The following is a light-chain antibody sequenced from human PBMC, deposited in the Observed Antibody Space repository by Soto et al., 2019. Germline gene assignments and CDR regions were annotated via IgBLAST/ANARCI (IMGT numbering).Light chain of an antibody. CDR2: FNN. V-gene: IGLV1-44*01. CDR1: SSNIGINT. Sequence: QPVLTQPPSASGTPGQRVTISCSGGSSNIGINTVNWYQQVPGTAPKLLIYFNNQRPSGVPDRFSGSKSGTSASLAISGLPSEDEADYYCATWDDSLSGVVFGGGTKVTVL. J-gene: IGLJ3*02. CDR3: ATWDDSLSGVV.